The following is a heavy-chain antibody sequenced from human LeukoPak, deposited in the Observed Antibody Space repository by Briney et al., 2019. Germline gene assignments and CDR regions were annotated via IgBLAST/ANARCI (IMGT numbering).Heavy chain of an antibody. V-gene: IGHV1-18*01. CDR1: GYTFTSYG. CDR2: ISAYNGNT. Sequence: GASVNVSCKASGYTFTSYGISWVRQAPGQGLECMGWISAYNGNTNYAQKLQGRVTMTRDMSTSTVYMELSSLRSEDTAVYYCARGGIAAALGARENWFDPWGQGTLVTVSS. D-gene: IGHD6-13*01. CDR3: ARGGIAAALGARENWFDP. J-gene: IGHJ5*02.